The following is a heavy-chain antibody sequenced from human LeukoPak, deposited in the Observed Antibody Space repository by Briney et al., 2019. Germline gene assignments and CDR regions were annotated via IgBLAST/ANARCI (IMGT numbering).Heavy chain of an antibody. CDR2: IYHSGST. D-gene: IGHD6-13*01. CDR1: GGSISSDTYY. Sequence: SETLSLTCTVSGGSISSDTYYWGWIRQPPGKGLEWIGNIYHSGSTYYNPSLKSRVTISVDTSKNQFSLKLSFVSAADTAVSYSATYSSNWGGLDSWVPGTLVIVSS. V-gene: IGHV4-39*01. CDR3: ATYSSNWGGLDS. J-gene: IGHJ5*01.